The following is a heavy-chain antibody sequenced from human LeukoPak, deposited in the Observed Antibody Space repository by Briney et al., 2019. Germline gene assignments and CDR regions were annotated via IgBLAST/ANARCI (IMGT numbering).Heavy chain of an antibody. CDR2: IYWDDDK. V-gene: IGHV2-5*02. Sequence: GSGPTLVKPPQTLTLTCTFCGFSLRTGGVGGGWIRQPPGKALAWLAIIYWDDDKRYSPSLKSRLTITKDTSKNQLVLTMTNMDPVDTATYYCADSFHYDYVWGSYRFLNWFDPWGQGTLVTVSS. CDR3: ADSFHYDYVWGSYRFLNWFDP. D-gene: IGHD3-16*02. J-gene: IGHJ5*02. CDR1: GFSLRTGGVG.